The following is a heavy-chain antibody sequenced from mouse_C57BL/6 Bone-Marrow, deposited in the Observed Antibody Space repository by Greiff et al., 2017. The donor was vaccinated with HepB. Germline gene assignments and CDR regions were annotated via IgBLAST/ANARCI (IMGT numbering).Heavy chain of an antibody. V-gene: IGHV5-4*01. Sequence: DVMLVESGGGLVKPGGSLKLSCAASGFTFSSYAMSWVRQTPEKRLEWVATISDGGSYTYYPDNVKGRFTISRDNAKNNLYLQMSHLKSEDTAMYYCARDNYYGSYWYFYVWGTGTTVTVSS. CDR3: ARDNYYGSYWYFYV. J-gene: IGHJ1*03. CDR1: GFTFSSYA. D-gene: IGHD1-1*01. CDR2: ISDGGSYT.